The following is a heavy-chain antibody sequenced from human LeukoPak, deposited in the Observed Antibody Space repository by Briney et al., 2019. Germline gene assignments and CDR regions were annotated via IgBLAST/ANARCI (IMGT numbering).Heavy chain of an antibody. CDR3: ARESGYYYDTSGYTFDY. J-gene: IGHJ4*02. CDR2: IYHSGST. CDR1: GYSLTSGYY. Sequence: SETLSLTCAVSGYSLTSGYYWGWVRRPPGKGLEWIGSIYHSGSTYYNPSLRSRVTISVDTSKNQFSLRLRSVTAADTAVYYCARESGYYYDTSGYTFDYWGQGILVTVSS. V-gene: IGHV4-38-2*02. D-gene: IGHD3-22*01.